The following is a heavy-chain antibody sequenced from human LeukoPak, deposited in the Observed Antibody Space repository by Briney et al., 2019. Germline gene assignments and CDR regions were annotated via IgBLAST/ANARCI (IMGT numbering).Heavy chain of an antibody. Sequence: GGSLRLSCAASGFTFSSYWMHWVRQAPGKGLVWVSRINSDGSSTSYADSVKGRFTISRDNAKNTLYLQMNSLRAEDTAVYYCASWGTYDILTGYPPDYDAFDIWGQGTMVTVSS. D-gene: IGHD3-9*01. CDR2: INSDGSST. V-gene: IGHV3-74*01. J-gene: IGHJ3*02. CDR3: ASWGTYDILTGYPPDYDAFDI. CDR1: GFTFSSYW.